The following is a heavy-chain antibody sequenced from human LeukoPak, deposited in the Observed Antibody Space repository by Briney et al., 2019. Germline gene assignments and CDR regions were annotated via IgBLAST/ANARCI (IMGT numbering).Heavy chain of an antibody. CDR3: ARDAVVRSYYYGMDV. CDR2: ISHDEKKI. CDR1: GFMFSGYS. V-gene: IGHV3-30*03. J-gene: IGHJ6*02. D-gene: IGHD3-10*01. Sequence: GSLRLSCAASGFMFSGYSMDWVRQAPGKGLEWVALISHDEKKIDYADSVKGRFTISRDNSKNTLYLQMNSLRAEDTAVYYCARDAVVRSYYYGMDVWGQGTTVTVSS.